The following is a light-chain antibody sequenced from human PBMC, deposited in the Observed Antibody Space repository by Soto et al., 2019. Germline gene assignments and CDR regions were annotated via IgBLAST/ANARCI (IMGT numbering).Light chain of an antibody. J-gene: IGKJ5*01. V-gene: IGKV3-20*01. CDR1: QGVTSNY. CDR3: QQYGSSPPTT. CDR2: GAS. Sequence: EIVLTQSPGTLSLSPGERATLSCRASQGVTSNYLAWYQQRPGQAPRLLIYGASNRATGIPDRFSGGGSGTDFTLTISRLEPEDFGMYYCQQYGSSPPTTFGQGTRLEIE.